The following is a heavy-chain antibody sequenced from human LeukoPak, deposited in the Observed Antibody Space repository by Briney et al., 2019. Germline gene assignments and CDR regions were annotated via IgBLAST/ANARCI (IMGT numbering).Heavy chain of an antibody. D-gene: IGHD4-17*01. Sequence: GGSLRLSCAASGFTVSSSYMSWVRQAPGKGLEWVSVIYSGGSTYYADSVKGRFTISRDNSKNTLYLQMNSLRAKDTAVYYCARESTMTTSYFDYWGQGTLVTVAS. J-gene: IGHJ4*02. CDR3: ARESTMTTSYFDY. CDR2: IYSGGST. CDR1: GFTVSSSY. V-gene: IGHV3-53*01.